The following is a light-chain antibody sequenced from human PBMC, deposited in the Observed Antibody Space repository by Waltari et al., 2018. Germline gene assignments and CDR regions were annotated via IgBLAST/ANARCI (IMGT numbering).Light chain of an antibody. Sequence: QSALTQPASVSGSPGQSITISCTGTSSDVGGYKHVPWYQQHPGQAPKLMIYDVSNRPSGVSRRFSGSKAGNPASLTNSGLQPEDEADYYCNSYTSSSTWVFGGGTKLTVL. CDR1: SSDVGGYKH. V-gene: IGLV2-14*03. CDR2: DVS. CDR3: NSYTSSSTWV. J-gene: IGLJ3*02.